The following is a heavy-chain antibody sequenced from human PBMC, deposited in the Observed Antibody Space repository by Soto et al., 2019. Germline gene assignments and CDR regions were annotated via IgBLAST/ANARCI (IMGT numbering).Heavy chain of an antibody. CDR3: VRGIVGYNHIDY. D-gene: IGHD2-21*01. J-gene: IGHJ4*02. V-gene: IGHV3-53*01. CDR1: GFIFSSNF. Sequence: GWSLRLSCVASGFIFSSNFMSWVRQAPGKGLEWVSAIYPDAKKYYIESVKGRFIISRDNSKDTLYLQMDSLRPEDTAVYYCVRGIVGYNHIDYWGQGTLVTVSS. CDR2: IYPDAKK.